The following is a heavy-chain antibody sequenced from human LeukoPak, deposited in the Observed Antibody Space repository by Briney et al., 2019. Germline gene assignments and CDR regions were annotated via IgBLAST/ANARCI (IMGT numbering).Heavy chain of an antibody. CDR2: IYYSGST. J-gene: IGHJ4*02. CDR1: GVALRSISSD. V-gene: IGHV4-39*07. CDR3: AREDRGSWIDY. Sequence: PSETLSLTCTVSGVALRSISSDWGSIRQPPGRGLEWIGSIYYSGSTYYNPSLKSRASTSVDTSKCQLSLKPSSVTGAATAVYYCAREDRGSWIDYWGQGSLVTVSS. D-gene: IGHD6-13*01.